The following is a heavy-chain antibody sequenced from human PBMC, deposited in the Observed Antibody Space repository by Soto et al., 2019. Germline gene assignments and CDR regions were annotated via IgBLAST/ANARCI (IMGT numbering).Heavy chain of an antibody. CDR2: VYSGGTT. V-gene: IGHV3-53*04. D-gene: IGHD2-15*01. CDR1: GFTVSTSY. CDR3: ARVSEGCSGGSCYSDY. Sequence: DVQLVASGGGLVQPGGSLRLSCAASGFTVSTSYMTWVRQAPGKGLEWVSGVYSGGTTYYADSVKGRFTISRHNSDNTFSLHMNSLRIEDTAVYYCARVSEGCSGGSCYSDYWGLGTLVTVSS. J-gene: IGHJ4*02.